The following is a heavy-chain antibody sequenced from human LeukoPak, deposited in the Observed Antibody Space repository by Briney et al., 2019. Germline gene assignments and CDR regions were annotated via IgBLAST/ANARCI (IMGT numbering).Heavy chain of an antibody. CDR1: GGSFSGYY. CDR2: INHSGST. J-gene: IGHJ4*02. D-gene: IGHD1-26*01. V-gene: IGHV4-34*01. CDR3: ARGRGARPFDY. Sequence: SETLSLTCAVYGGSFSGYYWSWIRQPPGKGLEWIGEINHSGSTNYNPSLKSRVTISVDTSKNQFSLKLSSVTAADTAVYYCARGRGARPFDYWGQGTLVTVSS.